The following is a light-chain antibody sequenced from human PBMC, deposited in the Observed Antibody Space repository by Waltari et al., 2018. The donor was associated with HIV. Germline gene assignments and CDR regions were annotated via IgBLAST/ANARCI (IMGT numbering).Light chain of an antibody. Sequence: EIVMTQSPATLSVSPGERVTLSYRASQNVITNLAWYQQKPGQAPRLLIYGAPTRATGVPPRFSGGGSGTEFTLTIGSLQSEDFAFYYCQQYNNWPRTFGQGAKVEVK. V-gene: IGKV3-15*01. CDR1: QNVITN. J-gene: IGKJ1*01. CDR3: QQYNNWPRT. CDR2: GAP.